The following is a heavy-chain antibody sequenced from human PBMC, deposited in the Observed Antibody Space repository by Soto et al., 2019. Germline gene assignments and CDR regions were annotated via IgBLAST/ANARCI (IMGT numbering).Heavy chain of an antibody. CDR1: GFSLSTSGVG. CDR2: IYWDDDK. Sequence: QITLKESGPPLVKPTQTLTLTCTFSGFSLSTSGVGVGWIRQPPGKALEWLALIYWDDDKRYSPSLKSRLTIXXDXSTXQVVLTMTNMDPVDTATYYCAHSSLNWGRFLPFDYWGQGTLVTVSS. J-gene: IGHJ4*02. V-gene: IGHV2-5*02. D-gene: IGHD7-27*01. CDR3: AHSSLNWGRFLPFDY.